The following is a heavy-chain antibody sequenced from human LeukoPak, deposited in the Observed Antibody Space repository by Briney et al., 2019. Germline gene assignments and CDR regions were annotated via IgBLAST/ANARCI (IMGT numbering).Heavy chain of an antibody. J-gene: IGHJ4*02. D-gene: IGHD4-11*01. CDR1: GFTFSIFW. Sequence: PGGSLRLSCAASGFTFSIFWVSWVRQAPGKGLVWMANIKQDGSEKYYVDSVKGRFTISRDNAKNSLYLQMNGLSAEDTAVYYCARLSVTNNFDYWGQGTLVTVSS. CDR2: IKQDGSEK. V-gene: IGHV3-7*01. CDR3: ARLSVTNNFDY.